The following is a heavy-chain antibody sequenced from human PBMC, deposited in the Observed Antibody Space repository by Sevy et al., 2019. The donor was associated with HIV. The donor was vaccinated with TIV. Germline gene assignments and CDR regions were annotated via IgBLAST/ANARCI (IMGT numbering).Heavy chain of an antibody. CDR3: ARGGSSWLEIGWFDP. V-gene: IGHV4-4*07. CDR1: GGSISSYY. CDR2: IYTGGST. Sequence: SETLSLTCTVSGGSISSYYWSWIRQPAGKGLEWIGRIYTGGSTNYNPSLKSRVTMSVDTSKNQFSLKLSSVTAADTAVYYCARGGSSWLEIGWFDPWGQGTLVTVSS. J-gene: IGHJ5*02. D-gene: IGHD6-13*01.